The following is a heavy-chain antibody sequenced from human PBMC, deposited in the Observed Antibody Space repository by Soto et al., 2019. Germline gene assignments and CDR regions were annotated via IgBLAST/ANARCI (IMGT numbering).Heavy chain of an antibody. V-gene: IGHV3-33*01. J-gene: IGHJ6*02. CDR3: AREGYCSGGGCSGGVDV. D-gene: IGHD2-15*01. Sequence: PGGSLRLSCAASGFAFSGYGMHWVRQAPGKGLEWVAFIWFDGSDALYSDSVKGRFSITRDNSKNTLFLQLNSLRGDDTAVYYCAREGYCSGGGCSGGVDVWGQGTTVTVSS. CDR2: IWFDGSDA. CDR1: GFAFSGYG.